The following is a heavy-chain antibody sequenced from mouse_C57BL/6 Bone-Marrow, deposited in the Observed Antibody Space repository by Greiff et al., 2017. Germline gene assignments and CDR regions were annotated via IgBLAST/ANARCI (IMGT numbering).Heavy chain of an antibody. CDR2: INPSNGGT. D-gene: IGHD1-1*01. J-gene: IGHJ4*01. CDR3: ASGAYYYGSSYSYYAMDY. V-gene: IGHV1-53*01. CDR1: GYTFTSYW. Sequence: VQLQQPGTELVKPGASVKLSCKASGYTFTSYWMHWVKQRPGQGLEWIGNINPSNGGTNYNEKFKSKATLTVDKSSSTAYMQLSSLTSEDSAVYYCASGAYYYGSSYSYYAMDYWGQGTSVTVSA.